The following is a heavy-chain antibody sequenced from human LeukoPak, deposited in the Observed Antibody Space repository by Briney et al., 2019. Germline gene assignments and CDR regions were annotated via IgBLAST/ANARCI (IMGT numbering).Heavy chain of an antibody. J-gene: IGHJ4*02. D-gene: IGHD3-22*01. CDR1: GFTFSSYW. CDR2: INQDGSEK. CDR3: ASGRTGLYSVVTHFDY. V-gene: IGHV3-7*03. Sequence: GALRLSCAASGFTFSSYWLSWVRQAPGKGLEWVANINQDGSEKYYVDSVKGRFTISRDNAKNSLYLQMNSLRAEDTAVYYCASGRTGLYSVVTHFDYWGQGTLVTVSS.